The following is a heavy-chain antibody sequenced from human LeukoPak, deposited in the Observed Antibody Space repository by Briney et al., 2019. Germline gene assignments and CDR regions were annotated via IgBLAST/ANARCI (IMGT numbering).Heavy chain of an antibody. CDR2: ISGSGGST. V-gene: IGHV3-23*01. Sequence: PGGSLRLSCGASGFTFSSYAMSWVRQAPGKGLEWVSGISGSGGSTYYADSVKGRFTISRDSSKNTLYLQMNSLRAEDTAVYYCAKDGREWPRSLDYWGQGTLVTVSS. CDR1: GFTFSSYA. CDR3: AKDGREWPRSLDY. D-gene: IGHD5-12*01. J-gene: IGHJ4*02.